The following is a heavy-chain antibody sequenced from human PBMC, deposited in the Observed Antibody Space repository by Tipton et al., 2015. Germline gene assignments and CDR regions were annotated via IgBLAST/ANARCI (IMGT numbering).Heavy chain of an antibody. Sequence: SLRLSCAASGFSFSGSSMHWVRQASGKGLERVGRIRNKANNYATSYAVSVEGRFTISRDDSTNTTYLQMNSLRAGDTAIYFCAKDRIPEEQWLVLDNWGQGTLVTVSS. J-gene: IGHJ4*02. V-gene: IGHV3-73*01. CDR3: AKDRIPEEQWLVLDN. CDR1: GFSFSGSS. D-gene: IGHD6-19*01. CDR2: IRNKANNYAT.